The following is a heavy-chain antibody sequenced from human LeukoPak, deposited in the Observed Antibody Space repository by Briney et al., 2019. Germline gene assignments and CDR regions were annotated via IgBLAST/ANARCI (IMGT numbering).Heavy chain of an antibody. V-gene: IGHV3-53*01. CDR3: ASGPSYCSSASCYPDYYYGMDV. CDR2: IYSGGST. D-gene: IGHD2-2*01. CDR1: GFTVSSNY. Sequence: GGSLRLSCAASGFTVSSNYMSWVRQAPGKGLEWVSVIYSGGSTYYADSVKGRFTISRDNSKNTLYLQMNSLRAEDTAVYYCASGPSYCSSASCYPDYYYGMDVWGQGTTVTVSS. J-gene: IGHJ6*02.